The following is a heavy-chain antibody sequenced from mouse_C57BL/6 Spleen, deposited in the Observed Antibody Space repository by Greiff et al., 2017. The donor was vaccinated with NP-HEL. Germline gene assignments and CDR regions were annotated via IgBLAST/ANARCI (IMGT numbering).Heavy chain of an antibody. CDR2: IDPETGGT. CDR3: TRSHDGYSWYFDV. CDR1: GYTFTDYE. D-gene: IGHD2-3*01. V-gene: IGHV1-15*01. Sequence: VKLQQSGAELVRPGASVTLSCKASGYTFTDYEMHWVKQTPVHGLEWIGAIDPETGGTAYNQKFKGKAILTADKSSSTAYMELRSLTSEDSAVYYCTRSHDGYSWYFDVWGTGTTVTVSS. J-gene: IGHJ1*03.